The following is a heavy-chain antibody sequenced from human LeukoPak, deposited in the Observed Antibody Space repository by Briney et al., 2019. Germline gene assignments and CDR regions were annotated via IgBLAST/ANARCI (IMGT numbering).Heavy chain of an antibody. Sequence: SGPTLVKPTQTLTLTCTFSGFSLSTRGVGVGWIRQPPGKALEWLALIYWDDDMRFSPSVKSRITITKDTSKNQVVLTMTTMDPVDTATYYCAHRTGYSSSWTYYYYYMDVWGKGTTVTVSS. CDR2: IYWDDDM. CDR3: AHRTGYSSSWTYYYYYMDV. CDR1: GFSLSTRGVG. V-gene: IGHV2-5*02. J-gene: IGHJ6*03. D-gene: IGHD6-13*01.